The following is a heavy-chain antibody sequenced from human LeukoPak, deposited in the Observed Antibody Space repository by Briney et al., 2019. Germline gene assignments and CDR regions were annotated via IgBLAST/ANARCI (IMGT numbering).Heavy chain of an antibody. V-gene: IGHV3-53*01. CDR1: GFTVSSNY. Sequence: GGSLRLSRAASGFTVSSNYMSWVRQAPGKGLEWVSVIYSGGSTYYADSVKGRFTISRDNSKNTLYLQMNSLRAEDTAVYYCARKYYYDSSGYSYYFDYWGQGTLVTVSS. D-gene: IGHD3-22*01. CDR2: IYSGGST. CDR3: ARKYYYDSSGYSYYFDY. J-gene: IGHJ4*02.